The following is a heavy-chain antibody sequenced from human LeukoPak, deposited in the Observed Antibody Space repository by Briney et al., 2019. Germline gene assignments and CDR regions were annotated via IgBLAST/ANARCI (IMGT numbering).Heavy chain of an antibody. CDR2: ISSSSSSI. V-gene: IGHV3-48*02. Sequence: GGSLRLSCAASGFPFSSYNMNWVRQAPGKGLEWVSYISSSSSSIYYADSVKGRFTISRDSAKNSLYLQMNSLRDEDTAVYSCARAMYYFEYWGQGTLVTVSS. J-gene: IGHJ4*02. CDR1: GFPFSSYN. CDR3: ARAMYYFEY.